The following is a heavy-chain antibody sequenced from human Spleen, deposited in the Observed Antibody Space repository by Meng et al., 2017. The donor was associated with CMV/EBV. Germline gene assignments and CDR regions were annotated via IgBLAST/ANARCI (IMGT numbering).Heavy chain of an antibody. J-gene: IGHJ5*02. D-gene: IGHD6-19*01. CDR3: ARDVGTAVAANNWFDP. Sequence: GSLRLSCTVSGYSISSGYYWGWIRQPPGKGLEWIGSIYHSGSTYYNPSLKSRVTISVDTSKNQFSLKLSSVTAADTAVYYCARDVGTAVAANNWFDPWGQGTLVTVSS. CDR1: GYSISSGYY. V-gene: IGHV4-38-2*02. CDR2: IYHSGST.